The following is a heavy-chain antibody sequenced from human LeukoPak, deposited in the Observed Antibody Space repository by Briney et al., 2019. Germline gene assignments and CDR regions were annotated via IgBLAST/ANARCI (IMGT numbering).Heavy chain of an antibody. CDR3: ARAVETTVTYYYYYGLDV. J-gene: IGHJ6*02. CDR2: MYYSGST. D-gene: IGHD4-17*01. V-gene: IGHV4-39*07. CDR1: GAFISSSSYY. Sequence: SSETLSLTCTVSGAFISSSSYYWVWIRQPPGKGLEWIGSMYYSGSTHYNPSLKSRVTISVDTSENQYSLNLSSVTAADTAVYYCARAVETTVTYYYYYGLDVWGQGTTVIVSS.